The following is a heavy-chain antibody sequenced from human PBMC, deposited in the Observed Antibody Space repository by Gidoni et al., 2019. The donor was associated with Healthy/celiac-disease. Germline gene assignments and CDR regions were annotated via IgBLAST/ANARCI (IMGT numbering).Heavy chain of an antibody. V-gene: IGHV3-23*01. CDR1: GFTFSSYA. CDR2: ISGSGGST. J-gene: IGHJ5*02. Sequence: EVQLLESGGGLVQPGGSLRLSCAASGFTFSSYAMSWVRQAPGKGLEWVSAISGSGGSTYYADSVKGRFTISRDNSKNTLYLQMNSLRAEDTAVYYCARAVVVINWFDPWGQGTLVTVSS. D-gene: IGHD3-22*01. CDR3: ARAVVVINWFDP.